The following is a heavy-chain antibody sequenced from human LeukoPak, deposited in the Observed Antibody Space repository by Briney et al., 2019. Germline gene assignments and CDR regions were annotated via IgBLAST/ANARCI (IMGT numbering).Heavy chain of an antibody. CDR1: GYSFTSYW. D-gene: IGHD4-17*01. J-gene: IGHJ6*03. Sequence: GESLKISCKGSGYSFTSYWIGWVRQMPGKGLEWMGIIYPGDSDTRYSPSFQGQVTISADKSMSTAYLQWSSLKASDTAMYYCARRAVTPEGYYYYMDVWGKGTTVTVSS. CDR2: IYPGDSDT. V-gene: IGHV5-51*01. CDR3: ARRAVTPEGYYYYMDV.